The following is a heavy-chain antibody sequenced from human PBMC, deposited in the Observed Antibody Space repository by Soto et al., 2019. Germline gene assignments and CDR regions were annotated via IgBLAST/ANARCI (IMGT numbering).Heavy chain of an antibody. J-gene: IGHJ6*03. V-gene: IGHV1-18*01. CDR2: ISAYNGNT. CDR1: GYTFTSYG. Sequence: QVQLVQSGAEVKKPGASVKVSCKASGYTFTSYGISWVRQAPGQGLEWMGWISAYNGNTNYAQKLQGRVTMTTDTSTSTGYMELRSLRSDDTAVYYCARRIGEFFGYYYYYMDVWGKGTTVTVSS. D-gene: IGHD3-10*01. CDR3: ARRIGEFFGYYYYYMDV.